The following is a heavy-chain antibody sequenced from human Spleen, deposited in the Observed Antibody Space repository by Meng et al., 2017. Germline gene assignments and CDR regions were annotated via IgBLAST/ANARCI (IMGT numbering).Heavy chain of an antibody. J-gene: IGHJ4*02. CDR1: GFTFSSYW. Sequence: GESLKISCAASGFTFSSYWMHWVRQSPGKGLMWVSRISTDGTSTSYADSVEGRFSISRDNSKNTLYLQMNSLRAEDTAVYYCARGLGVSRSPYFDYWGQGTLVTVSS. V-gene: IGHV3-74*01. CDR2: ISTDGTST. D-gene: IGHD6-6*01. CDR3: ARGLGVSRSPYFDY.